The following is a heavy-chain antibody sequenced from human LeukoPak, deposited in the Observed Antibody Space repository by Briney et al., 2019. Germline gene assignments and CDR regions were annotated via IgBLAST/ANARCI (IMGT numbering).Heavy chain of an antibody. CDR1: GYSLTTYW. D-gene: IGHD1-1*01. CDR2: IYPGDPDI. Sequence: PGESLKISCKGSGYSLTTYWIGWVRQMPGKGLEWMGMIYPGDPDIRYSPFFQGQVTISADKSINTAYLQWSSLKASDTAMYYCARRELERRYFDFWGQGTLVTVSS. CDR3: ARRELERRYFDF. V-gene: IGHV5-51*01. J-gene: IGHJ4*02.